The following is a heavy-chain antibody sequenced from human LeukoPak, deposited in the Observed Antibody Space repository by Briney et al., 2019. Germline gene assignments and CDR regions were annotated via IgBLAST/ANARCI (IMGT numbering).Heavy chain of an antibody. CDR2: SASGGSS. CDR1: GFTFSSYA. J-gene: IGHJ4*02. CDR3: ARDYGFSPSSGYSFDY. Sequence: PGGSLRLSCVASGFTFSSYAMNWVRQAPGKGLEWVSTSASGGSSYYADSVKGRFTISRDNSKNTLYLQMNSLGAEDTAVYYCARDYGFSPSSGYSFDYWGQGTLVTVSS. V-gene: IGHV3-23*01. D-gene: IGHD3-22*01.